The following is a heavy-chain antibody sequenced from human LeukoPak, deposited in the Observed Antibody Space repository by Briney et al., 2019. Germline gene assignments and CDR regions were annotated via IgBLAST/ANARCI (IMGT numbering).Heavy chain of an antibody. V-gene: IGHV4-34*01. Sequence: SETLSLTCAVYGGSFSGYYWSWIRQPPGKGLEWIGEINHSGSTNYNPSLKSRVTISVDTSKNQFSLKLSSVTAADTAVYYCARGAGELLQGYYYYYYMDVWGKGTTVTVSS. CDR2: INHSGST. CDR1: GGSFSGYY. CDR3: ARGAGELLQGYYYYYYMDV. D-gene: IGHD1-26*01. J-gene: IGHJ6*03.